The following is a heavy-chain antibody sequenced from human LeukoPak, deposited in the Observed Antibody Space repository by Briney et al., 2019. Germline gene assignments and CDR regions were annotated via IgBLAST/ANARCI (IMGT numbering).Heavy chain of an antibody. V-gene: IGHV4-4*07. CDR3: ARHGRSGSYLGY. Sequence: PSETLSLTCTVSGDSISNYYWSWIRQPAGKGLEWIGRIYSSGSTNYNPSLKSRVTMSVDTSKNQFSLKLSSVTAADTAVYYCARHGRSGSYLGYWGQGTLVTVSS. CDR1: GDSISNYY. D-gene: IGHD1-26*01. J-gene: IGHJ4*02. CDR2: IYSSGST.